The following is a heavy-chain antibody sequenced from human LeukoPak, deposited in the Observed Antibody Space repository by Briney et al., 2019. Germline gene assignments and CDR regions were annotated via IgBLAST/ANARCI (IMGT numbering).Heavy chain of an antibody. CDR3: ARGLGANPPGGY. CDR1: GGSFSRYS. V-gene: IGHV4-34*01. J-gene: IGHJ4*02. Sequence: SETLSLTCAVYGGSFSRYSWSWVRQPPGKGLEWIGESNHSGSSRYSPSLKSRVTMSLDTSKNQFSLKLSSVTAADTAVYYCARGLGANPPGGYWGQGTLVTVSS. D-gene: IGHD1-26*01. CDR2: SNHSGSS.